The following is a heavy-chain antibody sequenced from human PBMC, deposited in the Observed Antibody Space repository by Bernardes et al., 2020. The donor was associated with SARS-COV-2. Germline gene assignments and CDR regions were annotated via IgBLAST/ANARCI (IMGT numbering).Heavy chain of an antibody. CDR2: MNPNSGNT. V-gene: IGHV1-8*01. Sequence: ASVKVSCKASGYTFTSYDINWVRQATGQGLEWMGWMNPNSGNTGYAQKFQGRVTMTRNTSISTAYMELSSLRSEDTAVYYCARGVMTMPPSRYYYYGMDVYDRDNKVTVSS. CDR3: ARGVMTMPPSRYYYYGMDV. J-gene: IGHJ6*04. CDR1: GYTFTSYD. D-gene: IGHD3-22*01.